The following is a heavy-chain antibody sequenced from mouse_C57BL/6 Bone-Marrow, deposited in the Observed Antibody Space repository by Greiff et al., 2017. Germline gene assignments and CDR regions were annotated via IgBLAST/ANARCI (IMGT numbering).Heavy chain of an antibody. CDR3: ARQLRLRGLDY. D-gene: IGHD3-2*02. CDR2: IDPEDGEN. Sequence: VQLQQSGAELVKPGASVKLSCTASGFNIKDYYMHWVKQRNEQGLEWIGRIDPEDGENKYAPKFQGKATITADTSSNTAYLQLSILTSEETDVYYCARQLRLRGLDYWGQGTTLTVSS. J-gene: IGHJ2*01. CDR1: GFNIKDYY. V-gene: IGHV14-2*01.